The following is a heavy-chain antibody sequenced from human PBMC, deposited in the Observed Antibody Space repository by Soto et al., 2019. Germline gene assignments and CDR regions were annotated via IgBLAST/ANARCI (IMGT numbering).Heavy chain of an antibody. CDR2: IYYSGST. CDR1: GGSSGGSGDY. CDR3: ARHSRDMVRGVIMTPFTAY. D-gene: IGHD3-10*01. V-gene: IGHV4-39*01. J-gene: IGHJ4*02. Sequence: SQPLSLRCSVAGGSSGGSGDYWGWIRQPPGKGLEWIGSIYYSGSTYYNPSLKSRVTISVDTSKNQFSLKLSSVTAADTAVYYCARHSRDMVRGVIMTPFTAYWRQRTLVPVSS.